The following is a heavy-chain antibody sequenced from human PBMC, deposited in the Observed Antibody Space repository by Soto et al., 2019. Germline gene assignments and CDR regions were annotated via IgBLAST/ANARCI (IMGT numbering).Heavy chain of an antibody. J-gene: IGHJ6*02. D-gene: IGHD3-10*01. CDR2: IYPGDSDT. CDR1: GYSFTSYW. CDR3: ATYYGSGSYSPYYYYGMDV. Sequence: GESLKISCKGSGYSFTSYWIGWVRQMPGKGLEWMGIIYPGDSDTRYSPSFQGQVTISADKSISTAYLQWSSLKASDTAMYYCATYYGSGSYSPYYYYGMDVWGQGTTVTVSS. V-gene: IGHV5-51*01.